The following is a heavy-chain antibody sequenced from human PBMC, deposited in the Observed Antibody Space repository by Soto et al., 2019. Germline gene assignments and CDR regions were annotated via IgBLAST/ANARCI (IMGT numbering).Heavy chain of an antibody. V-gene: IGHV1-18*01. J-gene: IGHJ4*02. D-gene: IGHD2-15*01. CDR2: ISAYNGNT. Sequence: QVPLVQSGAEVKKPGASVKVSCKASGYTFTSYGISWVRQAPGQGLEWMGWISAYNGNTNYAQKLQGRVTMTTDTSTSTAYMELRSLRSDDTAVYYCARDMSKVVEDGVFDYWGQGTLVTVSS. CDR1: GYTFTSYG. CDR3: ARDMSKVVEDGVFDY.